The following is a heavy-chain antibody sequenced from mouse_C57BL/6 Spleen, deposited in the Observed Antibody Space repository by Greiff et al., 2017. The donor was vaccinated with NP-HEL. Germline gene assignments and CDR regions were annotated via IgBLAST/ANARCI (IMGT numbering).Heavy chain of an antibody. V-gene: IGHV5-16*01. CDR3: AREGTTEYFDY. CDR2: INYDGSST. Sequence: EVKVVESEGGLVQPGSSMKLSCTASGFTFSDYYMAWVRQVPEKGLEWVANINYDGSSTYYLDSLKSRFIISRDNAKNILYLQMSSLKSEDTATYYCAREGTTEYFDYWGQGTTLTVSS. J-gene: IGHJ2*01. D-gene: IGHD1-1*01. CDR1: GFTFSDYY.